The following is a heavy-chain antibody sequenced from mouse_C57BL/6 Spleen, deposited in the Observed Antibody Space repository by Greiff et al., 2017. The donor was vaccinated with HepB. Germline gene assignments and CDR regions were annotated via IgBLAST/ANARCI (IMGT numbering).Heavy chain of an antibody. CDR2: ISSGSSTI. V-gene: IGHV5-17*01. CDR1: GFTFSDYG. Sequence: EVQLQESGGGLVKPGGSLKLSCAASGFTFSDYGMHWVRQAPEKGLEWVAYISSGSSTIYYADTVKGRFTISRDNAKNTLFLQMTSLRSEDTAMYYCARGYGNYEDYWGQGTTLTVSS. CDR3: ARGYGNYEDY. J-gene: IGHJ2*01. D-gene: IGHD2-1*01.